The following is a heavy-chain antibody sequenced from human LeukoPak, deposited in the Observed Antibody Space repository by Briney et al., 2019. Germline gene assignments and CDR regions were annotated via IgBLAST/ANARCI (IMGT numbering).Heavy chain of an antibody. CDR1: GFTFSSFA. V-gene: IGHV3-23*01. CDR3: AKGPTGTTPAG. D-gene: IGHD1-7*01. J-gene: IGHJ4*02. Sequence: HPGGSLRLSCAASGFTFSSFAVSWVRQAPGKGLEWVSAISGSAGNTYYADSVKGRFTISRDSSKNTLYLQMNSLRAEDTAVYYCAKGPTGTTPAGWGQGTLVTVSS. CDR2: ISGSAGNT.